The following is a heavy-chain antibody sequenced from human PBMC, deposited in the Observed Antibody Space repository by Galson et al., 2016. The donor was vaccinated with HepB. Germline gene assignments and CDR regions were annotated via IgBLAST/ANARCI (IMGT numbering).Heavy chain of an antibody. CDR2: IWYDGSNH. Sequence: SLRLSCAASGFTFSSYAMHWVRQAPGKGLEWVAVIWYDGSNHYYADSVKGRFTISRDNSKDTLNLQMNSLRAEDTAVYYCAREQKPSGADYWGQGTLVTVSS. J-gene: IGHJ4*02. V-gene: IGHV3-33*01. D-gene: IGHD2-15*01. CDR3: AREQKPSGADY. CDR1: GFTFSSYA.